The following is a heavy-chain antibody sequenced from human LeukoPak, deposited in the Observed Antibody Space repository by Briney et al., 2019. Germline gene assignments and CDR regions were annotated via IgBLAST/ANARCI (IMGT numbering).Heavy chain of an antibody. J-gene: IGHJ5*02. CDR3: ARKDIVYLGFDP. CDR2: IYHSGTT. V-gene: IGHV4-30-4*01. D-gene: IGHD5-12*01. CDR1: GGSINSDNYY. Sequence: SETLSLTCTVSGGSINSDNYYWSWIRQPPGKDLEWIGFIYHSGTTYYSPSLKSRIIISIDTSKNQFSLKLSSVTAADTAVYYCARKDIVYLGFDPWGQGTLVTVSS.